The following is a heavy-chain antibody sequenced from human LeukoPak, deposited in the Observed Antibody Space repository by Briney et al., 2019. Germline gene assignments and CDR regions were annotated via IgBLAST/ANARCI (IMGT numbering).Heavy chain of an antibody. J-gene: IGHJ5*02. Sequence: SVKVSCTASGGTFTSYAISWVRQAPGQGLEWMGGIIPIFGTANYAQKFQGRVTITADESTSTAYMELSSLRSEDTAVYYCAHSTYYDFWSGYWGTSVNWFDPWGQGTLVTVSS. CDR1: GGTFTSYA. D-gene: IGHD3-3*01. CDR3: AHSTYYDFWSGYWGTSVNWFDP. V-gene: IGHV1-69*13. CDR2: IIPIFGTA.